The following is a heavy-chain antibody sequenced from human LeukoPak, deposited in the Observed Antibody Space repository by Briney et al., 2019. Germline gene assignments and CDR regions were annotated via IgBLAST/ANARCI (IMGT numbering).Heavy chain of an antibody. V-gene: IGHV3-7*05. CDR1: GFTFITYW. Sequence: GGSLRLSCAASGFTFITYWMTWVRQAPGKGLEWVANIKEDGSEKYYVDSVKGRFTISRDNDENSLYLQMNSLTAEDTAVYYCARDSGLTTVTTYWDHWGQGILVTVSS. CDR3: ARDSGLTTVTTYWDH. J-gene: IGHJ4*02. CDR2: IKEDGSEK. D-gene: IGHD4-17*01.